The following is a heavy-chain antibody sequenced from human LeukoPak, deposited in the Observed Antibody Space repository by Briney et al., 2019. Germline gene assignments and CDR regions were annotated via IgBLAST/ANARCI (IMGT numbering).Heavy chain of an antibody. CDR2: IYYSGST. Sequence: SETLSLTCTVSGGSISSYYWSWIRQPPGKGLEWIGYIYYSGSTNYHPSLKSRVTISVDTSKNQFSLKLSSVTAADTVVYYCARALALDAFHIWGQGTMVTVSS. J-gene: IGHJ3*02. V-gene: IGHV4-59*01. CDR3: ARALALDAFHI. CDR1: GGSISSYY.